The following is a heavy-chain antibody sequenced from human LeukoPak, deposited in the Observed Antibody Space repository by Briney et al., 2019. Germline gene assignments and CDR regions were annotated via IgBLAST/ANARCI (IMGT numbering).Heavy chain of an antibody. CDR2: ISGSGGST. J-gene: IGHJ4*02. CDR1: GFTFSSYA. Sequence: GGSLRLSCAASGFTFSSYATSWVRQAPGKGLEWVSAISGSGGSTYYADSVKGRFTISRDNAKNSLYLQMNSLRAEDTAVYYCARGDRETYYYDSSGYYYADYWGQGTLVTVSS. D-gene: IGHD3-22*01. CDR3: ARGDRETYYYDSSGYYYADY. V-gene: IGHV3-23*01.